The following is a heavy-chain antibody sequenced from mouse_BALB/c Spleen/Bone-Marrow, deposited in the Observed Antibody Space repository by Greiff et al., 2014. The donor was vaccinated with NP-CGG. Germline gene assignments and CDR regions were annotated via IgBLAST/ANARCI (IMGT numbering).Heavy chain of an antibody. Sequence: QVQLKESGAELVKPGASVKLSCKASGYTFTSYYMYWVKQRPGQGLEWIGGINPSNGGTNFNEKFKSKATLTVDKSSSTAYMQLSSLTSEDSAVYYCTRLGLDYWGQDTTLTVSS. V-gene: IGHV1S81*02. CDR1: GYTFTSYY. D-gene: IGHD4-1*01. CDR2: INPSNGGT. J-gene: IGHJ2*01. CDR3: TRLGLDY.